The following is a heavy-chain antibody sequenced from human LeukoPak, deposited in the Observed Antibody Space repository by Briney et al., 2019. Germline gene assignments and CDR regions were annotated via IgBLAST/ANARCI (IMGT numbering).Heavy chain of an antibody. CDR1: GGSISSGSYY. D-gene: IGHD3-3*01. CDR2: IYTSGST. Sequence: SETLSLTCTVSGGSISSGSYYWSWIRQPAGKGLEWIGRIYTSGSTNYNPSLKSRVTMSVDTSKNQFSLKLSSVTAADTAVYYCARDGALLRFLESSEASGFDPWGQGTLVTVSS. J-gene: IGHJ5*02. CDR3: ARDGALLRFLESSEASGFDP. V-gene: IGHV4-61*02.